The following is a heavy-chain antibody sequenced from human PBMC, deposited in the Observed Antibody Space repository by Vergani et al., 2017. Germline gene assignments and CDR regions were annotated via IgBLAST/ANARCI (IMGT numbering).Heavy chain of an antibody. V-gene: IGHV4-34*01. J-gene: IGHJ3*01. CDR3: ARRAERWETLLRDDFDV. Sequence: QVQLQQWGPGLLKPSETLSLTCAVYGGSLSGYYWSWIRLAPGKGLEWIGEINHSGTINYNPTLKSPFNVSIDTARDHFSLKLRSVSAADTAVYFCARRAERWETLLRDDFDVWGQGTFVTVSP. CDR1: GGSLSGYY. D-gene: IGHD1-26*01. CDR2: INHSGTI.